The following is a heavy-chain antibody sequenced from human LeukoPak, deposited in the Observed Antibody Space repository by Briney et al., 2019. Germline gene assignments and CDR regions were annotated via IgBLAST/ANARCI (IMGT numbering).Heavy chain of an antibody. J-gene: IGHJ4*02. CDR1: GYTFTSYG. D-gene: IGHD3-10*01. CDR3: ARGDYGSGSYRYFDC. CDR2: ISAYNGNT. Sequence: ASVKVSCKASGYTFTSYGVSWVRQAPGQGLKWMGWISAYNGNTNYAQKLQGRVTMTTDTSTSTAYMELRSLRSDDTAVYYCARGDYGSGSYRYFDCWGQGTLVTVSS. V-gene: IGHV1-18*01.